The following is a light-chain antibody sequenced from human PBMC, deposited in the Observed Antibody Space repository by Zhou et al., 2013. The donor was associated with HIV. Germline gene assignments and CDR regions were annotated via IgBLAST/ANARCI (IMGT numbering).Light chain of an antibody. Sequence: EIVMTQSPATLSVSPGERATLSCRASQSVSSNLAWYQQKPGQAPRLLTYGASTRATGIPARFSGSGSGTEFTLTISSMQSEDFAVYYCQQYFSSMYTFGQGTKLEIK. CDR3: QQYFSSMYT. J-gene: IGKJ2*01. CDR2: GAS. CDR1: QSVSSN. V-gene: IGKV3-15*01.